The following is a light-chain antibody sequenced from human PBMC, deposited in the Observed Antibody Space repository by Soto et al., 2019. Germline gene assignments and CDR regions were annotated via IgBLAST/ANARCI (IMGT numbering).Light chain of an antibody. CDR2: GAS. V-gene: IGKV3-15*01. J-gene: IGKJ1*01. CDR3: QQYNKWPGT. Sequence: VMTQSPANLSVSPGERTTLSCRASETVNKNLAWYQQQPGQAPRLLMFGASTRATGIPARFSGGGSGTEFTLTIRSLQSEDFAVYYCQQYNKWPGTFCQGTKVEI. CDR1: ETVNKN.